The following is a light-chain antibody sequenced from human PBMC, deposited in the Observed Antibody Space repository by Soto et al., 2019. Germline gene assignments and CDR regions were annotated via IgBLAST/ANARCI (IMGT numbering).Light chain of an antibody. CDR3: QQRSNWPLT. V-gene: IGKV3-11*01. Sequence: IVLTQSPATLSLSPGERATLSCRASQSVSSYLAWYQQKPGQAPRLLIYDASNRATGIPARVRGSESGTDFTLTISSLEHEDFAVYYCQQRSNWPLTFGGGTKVEIK. CDR2: DAS. J-gene: IGKJ4*01. CDR1: QSVSSY.